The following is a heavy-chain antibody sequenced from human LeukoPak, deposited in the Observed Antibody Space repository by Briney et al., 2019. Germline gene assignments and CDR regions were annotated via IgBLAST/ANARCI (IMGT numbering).Heavy chain of an antibody. V-gene: IGHV5-51*01. D-gene: IGHD3-10*01. CDR2: IYPGDSDT. CDR1: GYTFTNYW. Sequence: GESLKISCQGSGYTFTNYWIVWVRQMPGKGLEWMGIIYPGDSDTRYSPSFQGQVTISADKSINTTYLQWSSQKASDTAMYFCARRPTVVRGRGMDVWGQGTTVTVSS. J-gene: IGHJ6*02. CDR3: ARRPTVVRGRGMDV.